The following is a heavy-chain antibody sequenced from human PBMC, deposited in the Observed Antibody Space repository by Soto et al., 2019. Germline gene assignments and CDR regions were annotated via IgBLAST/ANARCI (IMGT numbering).Heavy chain of an antibody. Sequence: ASETLSLTCTVSGGSISSGGYYWSWIRQHPGKGLEWIGYIYYSGSTYYNPSLKSRVTISVDTSKNQFSLKLSSVTAADTAVYYCARVMDYYDSSGYFDHWGQGTLVTVS. CDR1: GGSISSGGYY. D-gene: IGHD3-22*01. J-gene: IGHJ4*02. V-gene: IGHV4-31*03. CDR2: IYYSGST. CDR3: ARVMDYYDSSGYFDH.